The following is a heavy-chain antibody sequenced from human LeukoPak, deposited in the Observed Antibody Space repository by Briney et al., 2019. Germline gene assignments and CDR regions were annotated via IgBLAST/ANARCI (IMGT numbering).Heavy chain of an antibody. CDR3: ARVGSGWWTGYFDY. Sequence: GGSLRLSCAASGFTFSSYEMNWVRQAPGKGLEWVSYISSSGSTIYYADPVKGRFTISRDNAKNSLYLQMNSLRAEDTAVYYCARVGSGWWTGYFDYWGQGTLVTVSS. J-gene: IGHJ4*02. CDR1: GFTFSSYE. V-gene: IGHV3-48*03. CDR2: ISSSGSTI. D-gene: IGHD6-19*01.